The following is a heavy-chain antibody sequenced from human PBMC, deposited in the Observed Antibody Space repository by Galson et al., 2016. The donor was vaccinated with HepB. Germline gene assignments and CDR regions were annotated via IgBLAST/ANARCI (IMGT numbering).Heavy chain of an antibody. CDR1: GFAFINYA. D-gene: IGHD3-22*01. V-gene: IGHV3-23*01. CDR3: VYDSSGYYSFHY. Sequence: SLRLSCAASGFAFINYAMSWVRQAPGKGLEWVSGVSGTGESTFYASSVKGRLTIPRDNSKNTLFLQINSVKTEDTAVYFCVYDSSGYYSFHYWGQGALVTVSS. CDR2: VSGTGEST. J-gene: IGHJ4*02.